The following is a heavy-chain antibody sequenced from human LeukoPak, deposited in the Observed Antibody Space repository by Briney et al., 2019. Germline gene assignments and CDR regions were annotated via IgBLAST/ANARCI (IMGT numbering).Heavy chain of an antibody. V-gene: IGHV3-23*01. CDR1: GFTFSDYY. CDR2: ISGSGGST. J-gene: IGHJ4*02. CDR3: AKGDYYDSPLDY. Sequence: GSLSLSCAASGFTFSDYYMSWIRQAPGKGLEWVSAISGSGGSTYYADSVKGRFTISRDNSKNTLYLQMNSLRAEDTAVYYCAKGDYYDSPLDYWGQGTLVTVSS. D-gene: IGHD3-22*01.